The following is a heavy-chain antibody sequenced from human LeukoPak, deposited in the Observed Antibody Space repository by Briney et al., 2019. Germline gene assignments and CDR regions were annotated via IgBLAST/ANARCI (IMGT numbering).Heavy chain of an antibody. D-gene: IGHD4-17*01. V-gene: IGHV3-23*01. Sequence: GESLRLSCAPSRFSLGNFVMTWVRQAPGRGLEWVATIGKNQYYADSVKGRFTISKGNSKNMMYLQMDSLGVDDTAIYYCAKGSNGDYDNWGQGTLVTVSS. CDR1: RFSLGNFV. CDR3: AKGSNGDYDN. J-gene: IGHJ4*02. CDR2: IGKNQ.